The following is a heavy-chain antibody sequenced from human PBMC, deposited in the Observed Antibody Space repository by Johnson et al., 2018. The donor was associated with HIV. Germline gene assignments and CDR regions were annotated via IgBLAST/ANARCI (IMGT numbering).Heavy chain of an antibody. J-gene: IGHJ3*02. CDR2: ISYDGSNK. CDR3: AKSSIAVQDAFDI. CDR1: GFTFSSYG. D-gene: IGHD6-19*01. V-gene: IGHV3-30*19. Sequence: QVQLVESGGGLVQPGGSLRLSCAASGFTFSSYGMHWVRQAPGKGLEWVAVISYDGSNKYYADSVKGRFTISRDNSKNTLYLQMNSLRAEDTAVYFCAKSSIAVQDAFDIWGQGTMVTVSS.